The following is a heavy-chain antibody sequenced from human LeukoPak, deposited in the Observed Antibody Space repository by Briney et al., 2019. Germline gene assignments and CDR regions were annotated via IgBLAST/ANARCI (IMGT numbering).Heavy chain of an antibody. V-gene: IGHV3-33*01. J-gene: IGHJ4*02. Sequence: SGGSLRLSCAASGFTFSNYGMHWVRQAPGKGLEWVAGMWYDGGYKYYADSVKGRFTISRDNSKNTLSLQMDSLRAEDTAVYYCARNYYDSSGYQESTFNYWGQGTLVTVSS. D-gene: IGHD3-22*01. CDR1: GFTFSNYG. CDR2: MWYDGGYK. CDR3: ARNYYDSSGYQESTFNY.